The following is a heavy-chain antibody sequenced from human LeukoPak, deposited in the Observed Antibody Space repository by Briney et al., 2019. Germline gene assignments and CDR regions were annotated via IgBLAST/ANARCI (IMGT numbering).Heavy chain of an antibody. Sequence: ASVKVSCKASGYTFTGCYMHWVRQAPGQGLEWMGRINPNSGGTNYAQKFQGRVTMTRDTSISTAYMELSRLRSDDTAVYYCALTGTGVRQLDYWGQGTLVTVSS. J-gene: IGHJ4*02. D-gene: IGHD3-10*01. CDR3: ALTGTGVRQLDY. CDR1: GYTFTGCY. V-gene: IGHV1-2*06. CDR2: INPNSGGT.